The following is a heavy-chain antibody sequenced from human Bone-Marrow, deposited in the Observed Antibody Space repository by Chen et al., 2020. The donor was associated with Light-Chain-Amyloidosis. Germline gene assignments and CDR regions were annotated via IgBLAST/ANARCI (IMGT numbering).Heavy chain of an antibody. CDR2: ISYDGSNK. D-gene: IGHD3-22*01. Sequence: QVQLVESGGGVVQPGRSLRLSCAASGFTFSSYGMHWVRQAPGKGLEWVAVISYDGSNKYYADSVKGRFTISRDNSKNTLYLQMNSLRAEDTAVYYCAKDFSSPCDSSGYPPTANWFDPWGQGTLVTVSS. V-gene: IGHV3-30*18. CDR1: GFTFSSYG. CDR3: AKDFSSPCDSSGYPPTANWFDP. J-gene: IGHJ5*02.